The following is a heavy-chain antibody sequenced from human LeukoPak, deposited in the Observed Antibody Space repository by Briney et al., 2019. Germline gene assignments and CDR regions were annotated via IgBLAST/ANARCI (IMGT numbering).Heavy chain of an antibody. V-gene: IGHV4-59*01. D-gene: IGHD3-10*01. CDR2: IYYSGST. CDR3: AGFARRTLILGVTGYHSVDV. CDR1: GGSINSLS. Sequence: SESLSLTCTVSGGSINSLSWSWIRQPPGGGLEWVGYIYYSGSTNYNHSLKSRVTMSVDGSKNQFSWWLSSVTAADTAVYYRAGFARRTLILGVTGYHSVDVSGGRAKFTVS. J-gene: IGHJ6*02.